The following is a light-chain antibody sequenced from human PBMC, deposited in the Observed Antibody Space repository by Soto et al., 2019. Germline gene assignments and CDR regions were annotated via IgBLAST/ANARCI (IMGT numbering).Light chain of an antibody. Sequence: QSALTQPASVSGSPGQSISSSCTRTSNDVGAYNYKYVSWYKQYPGTAPKLIIYEVSNRPSGVSDRFSGSKSGNTASLTISGLQAEDEADYYCSSYTLSSTYVFGTGTKLTVL. CDR1: SNDVGAYNY. CDR2: EVS. V-gene: IGLV2-14*01. CDR3: SSYTLSSTYV. J-gene: IGLJ1*01.